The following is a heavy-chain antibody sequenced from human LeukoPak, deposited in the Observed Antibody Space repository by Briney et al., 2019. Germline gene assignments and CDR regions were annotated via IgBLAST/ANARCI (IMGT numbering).Heavy chain of an antibody. CDR3: ARGSSY. D-gene: IGHD6-6*01. CDR2: IYSGGST. V-gene: IGHV3-53*01. J-gene: IGHJ4*02. Sequence: GGSLRLSCAASGFTVSSNYMSWVRQAPGKGLEWVSIIYSGGSTFYADSVKGRFTISRDNAKNSLYLQMNSLRAEDTAVYYCARGSSYWGQGTLVTVSS. CDR1: GFTVSSNY.